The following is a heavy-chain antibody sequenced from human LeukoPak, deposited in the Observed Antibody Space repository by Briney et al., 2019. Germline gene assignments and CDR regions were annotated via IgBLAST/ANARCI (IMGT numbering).Heavy chain of an antibody. CDR3: AKDLPGTGDY. CDR1: GFTFSSYG. CDR2: ISYDGSNK. V-gene: IGHV3-30*18. D-gene: IGHD1-14*01. Sequence: PGGSLRLSSAASGFTFSSYGMHWVRQAPGKGLEWVAVISYDGSNKYYADSVKGRFTISRDNSKNTLYLQMNSLRAEDTAVYYCAKDLPGTGDYWGQGTLVTVSS. J-gene: IGHJ4*02.